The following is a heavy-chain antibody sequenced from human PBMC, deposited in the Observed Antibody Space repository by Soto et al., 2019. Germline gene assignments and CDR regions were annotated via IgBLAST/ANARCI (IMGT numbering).Heavy chain of an antibody. Sequence: GGSLRLSCAGSGFSFSSYVLSWVRQAPGRGLEWVAATSYDGNNRYYADSVKGRFTISRDNSKNTLDLEMETPRPEDTAVYYCAGVYYGGDSVNNFWGQGTPVTVSS. CDR1: GFSFSSYV. V-gene: IGHV3-30-3*01. J-gene: IGHJ4*02. CDR2: TSYDGNNR. CDR3: AGVYYGGDSVNNF. D-gene: IGHD2-21*02.